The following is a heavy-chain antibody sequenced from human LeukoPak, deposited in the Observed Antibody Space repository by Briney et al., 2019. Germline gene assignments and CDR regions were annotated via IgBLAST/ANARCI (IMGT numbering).Heavy chain of an antibody. D-gene: IGHD3-10*01. CDR2: IYPGDSDT. Sequence: GESLKISCKGPGYSFTSYWIGWVRQMHGKGLEWMGIIYPGDSDTRYSPSFQGQVTISADKSISTAYLQWSSLKASDTAMYYCARHPRTMVRGVTVYYFDYWGQGTLVTVSS. V-gene: IGHV5-51*01. J-gene: IGHJ4*02. CDR1: GYSFTSYW. CDR3: ARHPRTMVRGVTVYYFDY.